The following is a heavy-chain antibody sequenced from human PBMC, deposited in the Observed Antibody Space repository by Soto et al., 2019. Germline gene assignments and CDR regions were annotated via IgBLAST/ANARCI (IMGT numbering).Heavy chain of an antibody. CDR2: INAYNGKT. CDR3: ARDPDFWGGNLDQ. D-gene: IGHD3-3*01. J-gene: IGHJ4*02. V-gene: IGHV1-18*01. CDR1: GYTFTSYG. Sequence: ASVKVSCKGSGYTFTSYGIHWVRQAPGQGLEWMGWINAYNGKTNYAQKVKGRVSMTKDSSTNTAYMELRSLRSDDTAIYYCARDPDFWGGNLDQWGRGTRVTVSS.